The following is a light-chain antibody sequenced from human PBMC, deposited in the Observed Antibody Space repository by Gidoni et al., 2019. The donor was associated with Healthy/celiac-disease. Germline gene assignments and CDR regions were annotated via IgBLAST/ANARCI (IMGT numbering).Light chain of an antibody. V-gene: IGKV3-20*01. J-gene: IGKJ3*01. CDR2: GAS. CDR1: QSVSSSY. CDR3: QQYGSSPF. Sequence: EIVLTQSPGTLSLSPGERATLSCRASQSVSSSYLAWYQQKPGQAPRLLIYGASSRATGIPDRFSGSGSGTDFTLTISRLEPEDFAVYYCQQYGSSPFFXPXTKVGIK.